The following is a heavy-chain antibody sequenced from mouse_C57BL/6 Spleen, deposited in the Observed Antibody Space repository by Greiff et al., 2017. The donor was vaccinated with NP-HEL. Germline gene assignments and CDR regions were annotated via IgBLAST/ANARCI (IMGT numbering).Heavy chain of an antibody. V-gene: IGHV1-80*01. CDR2: IYPGDGDT. D-gene: IGHD2-13*01. CDR3: ARWGDVDRDFDV. Sequence: VHLVESGAELVKPGASVKISCKASGYAFSSYWMNWVKQRPGKGLEWIGQIYPGDGDTNYNGKFKGKATLTADKSSSTAYMQLSSLTSEDSAVYFCARWGDVDRDFDVWGTGTTVTVSS. J-gene: IGHJ1*03. CDR1: GYAFSSYW.